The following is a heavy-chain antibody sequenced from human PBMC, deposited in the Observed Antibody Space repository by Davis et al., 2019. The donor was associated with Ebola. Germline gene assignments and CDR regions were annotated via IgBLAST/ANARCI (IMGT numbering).Heavy chain of an antibody. CDR2: INPILGAA. D-gene: IGHD5-12*01. Sequence: AASVKVSCKASGYTFTGNYIQWVRQAPGQGLEWMGRINPILGAADYAPTFQGRVTITADKSTVTAYLKLSSLTSEDTAVYYCSEQGFSGYTYFDSWGQGTLVTVSS. CDR1: GYTFTGNY. CDR3: SEQGFSGYTYFDS. J-gene: IGHJ4*02. V-gene: IGHV1-69*08.